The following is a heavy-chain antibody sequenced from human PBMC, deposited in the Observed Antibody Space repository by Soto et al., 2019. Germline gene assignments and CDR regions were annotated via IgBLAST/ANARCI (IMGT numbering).Heavy chain of an antibody. CDR1: GYSFSSCW. CDR3: ARVVVVPAAMDGSGYYYYYMDV. CDR2: IYHGDSDT. D-gene: IGHD2-2*01. J-gene: IGHJ6*03. V-gene: IGHV5-51*01. Sequence: GESLKISCEGCGYSFSSCWSGWVRQMPGKGLEWMGIIYHGDSDTRYSPSFQGQVTISADKSISTAYLQWSSLKASDTAMYYCARVVVVPAAMDGSGYYYYYMDVWGKGTTVTVSS.